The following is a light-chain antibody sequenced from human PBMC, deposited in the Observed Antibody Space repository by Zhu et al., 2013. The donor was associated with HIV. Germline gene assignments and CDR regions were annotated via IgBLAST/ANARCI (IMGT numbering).Light chain of an antibody. V-gene: IGLV2-23*02. J-gene: IGLJ3*02. CDR2: EVT. CDR3: CSYAGSGTWM. CDR1: SSDVGGYNY. Sequence: QSALTQPASVSGSPGQSLTISCTGTSSDVGGYNYISWYQQHPGKAPKLMIYEVTKRPSGISNRFSGSKSGNTASLTISGLQADDEADYFCCSYAGSGTWMFGGGTKVTV.